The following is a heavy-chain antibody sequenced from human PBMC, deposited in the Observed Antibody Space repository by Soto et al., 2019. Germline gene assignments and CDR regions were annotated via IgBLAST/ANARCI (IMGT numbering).Heavy chain of an antibody. D-gene: IGHD2-15*01. CDR1: GGSIRSYC. Sequence: PLQILCLTWTVSGGSIRSYCWSWIRQPPGKGLEWIGYIYYSGSTNYNPSLKSRVTISVDTSKNQFSLKLSSVTAADTAVYYCARDYGGSAFDIRGQGTMVTVSS. CDR3: ARDYGGSAFDI. V-gene: IGHV4-59*01. J-gene: IGHJ3*02. CDR2: IYYSGST.